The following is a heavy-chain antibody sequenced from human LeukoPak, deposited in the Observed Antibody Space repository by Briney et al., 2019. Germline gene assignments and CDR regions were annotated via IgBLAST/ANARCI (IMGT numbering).Heavy chain of an antibody. CDR3: ARDIVGATYFDY. CDR2: IYTSGST. J-gene: IGHJ4*02. V-gene: IGHV4-4*07. D-gene: IGHD1-26*01. CDR1: GGSISSYY. Sequence: SETLSLTCTVSGGSISSYYWSWIRQPVGKGLEWIGRIYTSGSTNYNPSLKSRVTMSVDTSRNQFSLKLSSVTAADTAVYYCARDIVGATYFDYWGQGTLVTVSS.